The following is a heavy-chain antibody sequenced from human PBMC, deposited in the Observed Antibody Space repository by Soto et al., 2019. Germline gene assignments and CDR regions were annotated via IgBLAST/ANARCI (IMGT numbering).Heavy chain of an antibody. CDR2: IIPIFGTA. CDR3: ATDIVVVVEGAGYYYGMDV. D-gene: IGHD2-15*01. Sequence: ASVKVSCKASGGTFSSYAISWVRQAPGQGLEWMGGIIPIFGTANYAQKFQGRVTITADKSTSTAYMELSSLRSEDTAVYYCATDIVVVVEGAGYYYGMDVWGQGTTVTVSS. CDR1: GGTFSSYA. V-gene: IGHV1-69*06. J-gene: IGHJ6*02.